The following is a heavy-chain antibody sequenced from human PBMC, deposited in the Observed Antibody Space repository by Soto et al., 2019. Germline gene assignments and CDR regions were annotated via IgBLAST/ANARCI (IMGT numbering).Heavy chain of an antibody. CDR2: ISHRGTT. CDR3: ARVSATGTRWNDP. V-gene: IGHV4-31*03. D-gene: IGHD6-13*01. J-gene: IGHJ5*02. CDR1: GGSINSGAYY. Sequence: PSETLSLTCSVSGGSINSGAYYWGWFRKHPGKGLAWIGYISHRGTTFYNPSLKGRVSLSVDPSEKQFSLKLSSVTAADTAVYFCARVSATGTRWNDPWGQGALVTVSS.